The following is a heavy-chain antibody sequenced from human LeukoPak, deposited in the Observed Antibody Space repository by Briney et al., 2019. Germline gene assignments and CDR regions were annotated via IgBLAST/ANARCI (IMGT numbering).Heavy chain of an antibody. CDR2: IYTSGST. V-gene: IGHV4-4*07. CDR3: AREAKGYYYDSSGYYFDY. Sequence: SETLSLTCTVSGGSISSYYWSWIRQPAGKGLEWIGRIYTSGSTNYNPSLKSRVTMSVDTSKNQFSLKLSSVTAADTAVYYCAREAKGYYYDSSGYYFDYWGQGTLVTVSS. CDR1: GGSISSYY. J-gene: IGHJ4*02. D-gene: IGHD3-22*01.